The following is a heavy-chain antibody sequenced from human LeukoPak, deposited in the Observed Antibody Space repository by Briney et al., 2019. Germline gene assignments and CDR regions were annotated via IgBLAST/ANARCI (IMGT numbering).Heavy chain of an antibody. Sequence: SVKVSCKASGGTFSSYAISWVRQAPGQGLEWMGGIIPIFGTAIYAQKFQGRVTITADESTSTAYRELSSLRSEDTAVYYFARADYYGSGSYYKGWYYYHYMDVWGKGTTVTISS. D-gene: IGHD3-10*01. CDR1: GGTFSSYA. CDR3: ARADYYGSGSYYKGWYYYHYMDV. J-gene: IGHJ6*03. V-gene: IGHV1-69*13. CDR2: IIPIFGTA.